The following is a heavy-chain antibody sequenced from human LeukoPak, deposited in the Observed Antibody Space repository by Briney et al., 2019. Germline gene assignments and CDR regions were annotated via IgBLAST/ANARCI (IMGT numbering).Heavy chain of an antibody. J-gene: IGHJ5*02. CDR1: GFTFSSYA. CDR3: ARDESLTRRITMVRGVHSPNWFDP. CDR2: ISSSNSYI. Sequence: GGSLRLSCAASGFTFSSYAMPWVRQAPGKVLEWVSSISSSNSYIYYADSVKGRFTISRDNAKNSLYLQMKSLRAEDTAVYYRARDESLTRRITMVRGVHSPNWFDPWGQGTLVTVSS. D-gene: IGHD3-10*01. V-gene: IGHV3-21*01.